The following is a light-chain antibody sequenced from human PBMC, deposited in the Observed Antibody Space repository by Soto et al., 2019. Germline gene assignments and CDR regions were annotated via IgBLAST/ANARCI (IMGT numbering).Light chain of an antibody. J-gene: IGKJ1*01. CDR3: QQYNSLWT. CDR2: KAS. Sequence: DIQMTQSPSPLSASVGDRVTITCRASQGISSWLAWYQQKPGKAPKLLIYKASSLESGVPSRFSGSGSGTEFTLTISSLQPDDFATYYCQQYNSLWTFGQGTKVEIK. CDR1: QGISSW. V-gene: IGKV1-5*03.